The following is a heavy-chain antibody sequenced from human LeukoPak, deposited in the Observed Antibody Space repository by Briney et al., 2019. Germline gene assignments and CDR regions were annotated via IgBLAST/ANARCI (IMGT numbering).Heavy chain of an antibody. V-gene: IGHV4-39*07. J-gene: IGHJ4*02. CDR2: IYYSGST. D-gene: IGHD1-26*01. CDR1: GGSISSSSYY. Sequence: SETLSLTCTVSGGSISSSSYYWGWIRQPPGKGLEWIGSIYYSGSTYYNPSLKSRVTISVDTSKNQFSLKLSSVTAADTAVYYCARGGWEPYFDYWGQGTLVTVSP. CDR3: ARGGWEPYFDY.